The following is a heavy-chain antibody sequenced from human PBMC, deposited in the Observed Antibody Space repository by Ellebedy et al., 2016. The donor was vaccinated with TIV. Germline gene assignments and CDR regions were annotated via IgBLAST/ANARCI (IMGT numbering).Heavy chain of an antibody. J-gene: IGHJ4*02. V-gene: IGHV4-59*01. CDR1: GGSISSYY. D-gene: IGHD3-22*01. Sequence: MPGGSLRLSCTVSGGSISSYYWSWIRQPPGKGLEWIGYIYYEGNTKYNPSLKSRATISLDTSKSLFPLELTSVTAADTAVYYCARNDRYFDFWGQGTQVTVSP. CDR2: IYYEGNT. CDR3: ARNDRYFDF.